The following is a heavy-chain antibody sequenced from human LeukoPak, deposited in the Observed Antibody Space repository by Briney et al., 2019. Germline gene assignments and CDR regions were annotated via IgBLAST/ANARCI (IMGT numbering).Heavy chain of an antibody. CDR3: VRGPVGYCSSTSCYFSIGLDY. V-gene: IGHV3-30*04. J-gene: IGHJ4*02. CDR2: ISYDGSNK. D-gene: IGHD2-2*01. CDR1: GFTFSSYT. Sequence: GGSLRLSCAASGFTFSSYTMHWVRQAPGKGLEWVGVISYDGSNKYYADSVKGRFTISRDNSKNTLYLEMNSLRPEDTAVYYCVRGPVGYCSSTSCYFSIGLDYWGQGTLVTVSS.